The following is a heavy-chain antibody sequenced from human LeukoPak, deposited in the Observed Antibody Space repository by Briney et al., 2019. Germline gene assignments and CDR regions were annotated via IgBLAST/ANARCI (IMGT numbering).Heavy chain of an antibody. Sequence: QSGGSLRLSCAASGFTFTYYWMSWVRQAPGKGLEWVAFIRYDGSNKYYADSVKGRFTISRDNSKNTLYLQMNSLRAEDTAVYYCARDPWVGATNPYPYYFDYWGQGTLVTVSS. V-gene: IGHV3-30*02. CDR3: ARDPWVGATNPYPYYFDY. CDR2: IRYDGSNK. D-gene: IGHD1-26*01. J-gene: IGHJ4*02. CDR1: GFTFTYYW.